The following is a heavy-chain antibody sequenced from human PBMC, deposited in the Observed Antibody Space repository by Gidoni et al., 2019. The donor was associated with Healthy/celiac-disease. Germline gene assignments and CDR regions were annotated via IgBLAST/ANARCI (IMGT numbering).Heavy chain of an antibody. CDR3: ARDPGQLGPEGAY. D-gene: IGHD6-6*01. Sequence: EVQLVESGGGLVKPGGSLRLYCAASGFTFSSYSMNWVRQAPGKGLEWVSSISSSSSYIYYADSVKGRFTISRDNAKNSLYLQMNSLRAEDTAVYYCARDPGQLGPEGAYWGQGTLVTVSS. J-gene: IGHJ4*02. CDR1: GFTFSSYS. CDR2: ISSSSSYI. V-gene: IGHV3-21*01.